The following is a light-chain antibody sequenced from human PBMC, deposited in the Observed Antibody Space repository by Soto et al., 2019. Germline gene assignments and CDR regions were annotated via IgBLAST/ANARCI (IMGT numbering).Light chain of an antibody. CDR1: SSDVGGYNY. J-gene: IGLJ2*01. Sequence: QSALTQPRSVSGSPGQSVAISCTGTSSDVGGYNYVSWYQQHPGKAPKLMIYDVNERPSGVPDRFSGSKSGNTASLTISGLQADDEADYFCCSYAGTYSMLFGGGTKVTVL. CDR3: CSYAGTYSML. V-gene: IGLV2-11*01. CDR2: DVN.